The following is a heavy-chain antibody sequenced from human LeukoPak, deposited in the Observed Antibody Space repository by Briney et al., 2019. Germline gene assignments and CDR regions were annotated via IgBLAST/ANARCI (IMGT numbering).Heavy chain of an antibody. CDR1: GFTFSSYS. V-gene: IGHV3-21*01. CDR2: ISSSSSYI. D-gene: IGHD6-13*01. J-gene: IGHJ4*02. Sequence: GGSLRLSCAASGFTFSSYSMNWVRQAPGKGPEWVSSISSSSSYIYYADSVKGRFTISRDNAKNSLYLQMNSLRAEDTAVYYCARDGTAAEDYWGQGTLVTVSS. CDR3: ARDGTAAEDY.